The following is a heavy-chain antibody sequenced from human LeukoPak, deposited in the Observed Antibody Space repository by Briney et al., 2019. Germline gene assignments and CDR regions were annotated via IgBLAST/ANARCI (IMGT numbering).Heavy chain of an antibody. CDR2: IYYSGST. V-gene: IGHV4-31*03. CDR3: ARARHYDILTGPYYFDY. J-gene: IGHJ4*02. CDR1: GGSISSGGYY. D-gene: IGHD3-9*01. Sequence: SQTLSLTCTVSGGSISSGGYYWSWIRQHPGKGLEWIGYIYYSGSTYYNPSLKSRVTISVDTSKNQFSLKLSSVTAADTAVYYCARARHYDILTGPYYFDYWGQGTLVTVSP.